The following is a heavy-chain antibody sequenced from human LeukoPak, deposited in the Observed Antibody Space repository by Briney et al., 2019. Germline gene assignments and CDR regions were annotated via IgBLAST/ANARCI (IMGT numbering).Heavy chain of an antibody. CDR1: GYSFTSYW. D-gene: IGHD6-13*01. CDR2: IDPSDSYT. Sequence: GESLQISCKGSGYSFTSYWISWVRQLPGKGLEWMGRIDPSDSYTNYSPSFQGHVTISADKSISTAYLQWSSLKASDTAMYYCARLNTLVHWFDPWGQGTLVTVSS. J-gene: IGHJ5*02. V-gene: IGHV5-10-1*01. CDR3: ARLNTLVHWFDP.